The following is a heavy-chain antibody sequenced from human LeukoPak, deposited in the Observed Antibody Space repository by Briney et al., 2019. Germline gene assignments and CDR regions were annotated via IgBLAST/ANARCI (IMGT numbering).Heavy chain of an antibody. Sequence: ASVKVSCKASGGTFSSYAISWVRQAPGQGPEWMGGIIPIFGTANYAQKFQGRVTITADESTSTAYMELSSLRSEDTAVDYCARRGSDCSGGSCYLGYAFDIWGQGTMVTVSS. V-gene: IGHV1-69*13. CDR1: GGTFSSYA. J-gene: IGHJ3*02. CDR2: IIPIFGTA. CDR3: ARRGSDCSGGSCYLGYAFDI. D-gene: IGHD2-15*01.